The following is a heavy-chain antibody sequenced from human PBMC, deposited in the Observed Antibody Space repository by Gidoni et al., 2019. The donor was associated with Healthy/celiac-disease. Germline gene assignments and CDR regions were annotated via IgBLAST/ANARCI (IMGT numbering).Heavy chain of an antibody. Sequence: QVQLQESGPGLVKPSETLSLTCTVSGGSISSYYWSWIRQPAGKGRDWIGRIYTSGSTNYNPSLKSRITMSVDTSKNQFSLKLSSVTAADTAVYYCARMVGATYFDYWGQGTLVTVSS. CDR2: IYTSGST. V-gene: IGHV4-4*07. J-gene: IGHJ4*02. CDR3: ARMVGATYFDY. D-gene: IGHD1-26*01. CDR1: GGSISSYY.